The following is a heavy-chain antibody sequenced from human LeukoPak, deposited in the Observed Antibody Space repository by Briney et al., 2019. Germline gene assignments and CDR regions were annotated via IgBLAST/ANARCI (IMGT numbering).Heavy chain of an antibody. J-gene: IGHJ6*02. Sequence: ASVKVSCKASGGTFSSYAISWVRQAPGQGLEWMGWINTGNIYTKYSLRFQGRVTITGDTSASTAYMELSSLRSEDTAVYFCAREAKGFGGSLYSWYYGMDVWGQGTTVTVSS. CDR2: INTGNIYT. CDR1: GGTFSSYA. CDR3: AREAKGFGGSLYSWYYGMDV. D-gene: IGHD1-26*01. V-gene: IGHV1-3*04.